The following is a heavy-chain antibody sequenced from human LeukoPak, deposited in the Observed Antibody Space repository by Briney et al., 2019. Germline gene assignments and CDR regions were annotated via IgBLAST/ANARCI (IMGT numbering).Heavy chain of an antibody. V-gene: IGHV3-23*01. CDR3: AKVSSSSPSFDY. CDR2: ISGSGGST. J-gene: IGHJ4*02. Sequence: GRSLRLSCAASGFTFSSYVMSWVRQAPGKGLEWVSAISGSGGSTYYADSVKGRFTISRDNSKNTLYLQMNSLRAEDTAVYYCAKVSSSSPSFDYWGQGTLVTVSS. D-gene: IGHD6-6*01. CDR1: GFTFSSYV.